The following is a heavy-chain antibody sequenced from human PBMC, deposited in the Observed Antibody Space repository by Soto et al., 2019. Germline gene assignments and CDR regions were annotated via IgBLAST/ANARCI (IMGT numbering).Heavy chain of an antibody. J-gene: IGHJ5*02. CDR3: AGTIAAASASVNWFDP. CDR2: ISSSGSTI. V-gene: IGHV3-11*01. Sequence: GGSLRLSCAASGFTFSDYYMSWIRQAPGKGLEWVSYISSSGSTIYYADSVKGRFTISRDNAKNSLYLQMNSLRAEDTAVYYCAGTIAAASASVNWFDPWGQGTLVTVSS. D-gene: IGHD6-13*01. CDR1: GFTFSDYY.